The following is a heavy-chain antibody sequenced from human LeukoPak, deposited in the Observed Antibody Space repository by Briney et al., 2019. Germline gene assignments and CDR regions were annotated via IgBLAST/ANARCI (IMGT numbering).Heavy chain of an antibody. CDR3: ARDRGYSYGLYFDY. J-gene: IGHJ4*02. CDR1: GYTFTSYD. CDR2: MNPNSGNT. V-gene: IGHV1-8*01. D-gene: IGHD5-18*01. Sequence: ASVKVSCKASGYTFTSYDINWVRQATGQGLEWMGWMNPNSGNTGYAQKFQGRVTMTRNTSISTAYMELSSLRSEDTAVYYCARDRGYSYGLYFDYWGQGTLVTVSS.